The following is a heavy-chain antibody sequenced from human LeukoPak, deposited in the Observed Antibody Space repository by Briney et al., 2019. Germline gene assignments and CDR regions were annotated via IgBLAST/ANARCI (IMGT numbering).Heavy chain of an antibody. V-gene: IGHV3-30*18. D-gene: IGHD2-2*01. CDR1: GFTFSSYG. Sequence: RGSLRLSCAASGFTFSSYGMHWVRQAPGKGLEWVAVISYDGSNKYYADSVKGRFTISRDNSKDTLYLQMNSLRAEDTAVYYCAKEVKDCSSTSCYYYYGMDVWGKGTTVTVSS. J-gene: IGHJ6*04. CDR2: ISYDGSNK. CDR3: AKEVKDCSSTSCYYYYGMDV.